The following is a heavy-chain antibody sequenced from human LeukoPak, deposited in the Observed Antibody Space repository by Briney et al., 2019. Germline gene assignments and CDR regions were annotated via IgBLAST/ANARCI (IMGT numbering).Heavy chain of an antibody. D-gene: IGHD4-23*01. CDR1: GYTFTNHG. CDR3: ARDGETTVVTPRYFDY. V-gene: IGHV1-18*01. CDR2: ISARNT. J-gene: IGHJ4*02. Sequence: ASVKVSCRASGYTFTNHGIGWVRQAPGQGLEWMGWISARNTNSAQKFQGRVTLTTDTSTSTVYMELSSLRSEDTAVYYCARDGETTVVTPRYFDYWGQGTLVTVSS.